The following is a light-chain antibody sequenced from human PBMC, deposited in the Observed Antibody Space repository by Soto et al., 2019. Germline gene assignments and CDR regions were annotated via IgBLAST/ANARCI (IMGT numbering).Light chain of an antibody. CDR2: GAS. J-gene: IGKJ1*01. CDR1: ESVTSTY. Sequence: EIVLTQSPGTLSLSPGDRATLSCRASESVTSTYLAWFQQKPGQAPRLLIYGASTRATGITGRFTGSGSGTDFSLTIKRMEPEDFAVYYCQYYGRSPRPFGQGTKVDI. CDR3: QYYGRSPRP. V-gene: IGKV3-20*01.